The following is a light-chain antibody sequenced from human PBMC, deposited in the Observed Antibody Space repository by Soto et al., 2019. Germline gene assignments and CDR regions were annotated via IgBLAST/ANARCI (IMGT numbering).Light chain of an antibody. Sequence: DIQLTQSPSSVSASIGDRVTITCRASQGIINYLAWYQQKPGKAPKLLISAASTLQSGVPSRFSGSGFATDFTLTITSLQPEDFATYYCQQTSVFPRTFGGGTKVEIK. CDR3: QQTSVFPRT. V-gene: IGKV1D-12*01. J-gene: IGKJ4*01. CDR2: AAS. CDR1: QGIINY.